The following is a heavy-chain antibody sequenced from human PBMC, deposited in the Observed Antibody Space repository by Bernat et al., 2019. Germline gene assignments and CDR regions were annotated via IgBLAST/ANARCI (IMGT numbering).Heavy chain of an antibody. J-gene: IGHJ6*02. CDR3: ARDQRDTDAWYLYYYYGMDV. CDR2: ISYDGTNK. D-gene: IGHD5-18*01. CDR1: GFTFSRYT. V-gene: IGHV3-30-3*01. Sequence: QVQLVESGGGVVQPGRSLRLSCAASGFTFSRYTIHWVRQAPGKGLEWVAVISYDGTNKYYADSVKSRFTISRDNSKNSLYLHMSSLRGEDTAVYYCARDQRDTDAWYLYYYYGMDVWGQGTPVTVSS.